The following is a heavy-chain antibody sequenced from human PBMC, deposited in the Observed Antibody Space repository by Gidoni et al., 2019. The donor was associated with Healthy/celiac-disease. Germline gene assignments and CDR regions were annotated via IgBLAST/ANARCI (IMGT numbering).Heavy chain of an antibody. CDR1: GFTFGDSA. Sequence: EVQLVESGGGLVQPGRSLRLSCTASGFTFGDSAMSWVRQAPGKGLEWVGFIRSKAYGGTTEYAASVKGRFTISRDDSKSIAYLQMNSLKTEDTAVYYCTRGRYYDPAPIFDYWGQGTLVTVSS. CDR2: IRSKAYGGTT. D-gene: IGHD3-22*01. CDR3: TRGRYYDPAPIFDY. V-gene: IGHV3-49*04. J-gene: IGHJ4*02.